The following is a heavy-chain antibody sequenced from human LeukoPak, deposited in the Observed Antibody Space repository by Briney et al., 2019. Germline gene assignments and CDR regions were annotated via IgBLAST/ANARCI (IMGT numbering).Heavy chain of an antibody. Sequence: GGSLRLSCAASGFTFSSYSMNWVRQAPGKGLEWVSSISSSSSYIYYADSVKGRFTISRDNAKNSLYLQMNSLRAEDTAVYYCACRGHYYDSSGYSGKRDYWGQGTLVTVSS. CDR2: ISSSSSYI. CDR3: ACRGHYYDSSGYSGKRDY. V-gene: IGHV3-21*01. CDR1: GFTFSSYS. J-gene: IGHJ4*02. D-gene: IGHD3-22*01.